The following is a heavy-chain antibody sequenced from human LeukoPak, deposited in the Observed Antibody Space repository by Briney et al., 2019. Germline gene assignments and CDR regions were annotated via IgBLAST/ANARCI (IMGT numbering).Heavy chain of an antibody. D-gene: IGHD3-10*01. Sequence: GRSLRLSCAASGFTFSSYGMHWVRQAPGKGLEWVAVISYDGSNKYYADSVKGRFTISRDNAKNSLYLQMTNLSAEDTTVYFCVRDLVRGVHPVFYFDLWGRGTLVTVSS. CDR2: ISYDGSNK. CDR3: VRDLVRGVHPVFYFDL. V-gene: IGHV3-30*03. CDR1: GFTFSSYG. J-gene: IGHJ2*01.